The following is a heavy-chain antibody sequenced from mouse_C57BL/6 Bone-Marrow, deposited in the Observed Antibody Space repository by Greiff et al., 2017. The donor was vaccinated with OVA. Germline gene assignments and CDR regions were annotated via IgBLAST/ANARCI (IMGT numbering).Heavy chain of an antibody. J-gene: IGHJ2*01. CDR3: ARRGQLRPLYFDY. V-gene: IGHV1-59*01. CDR2: IDPSDSYT. D-gene: IGHD3-2*02. Sequence: QVQLQQSGAELVRPGTSVKLSCKASGYTFTSYWMHWVKQRPGQGLEWIGVIDPSDSYTNYNQKFKGKATLTVDTSSSTAYMQLSSLTSEDSAVEYGARRGQLRPLYFDYWGQGTTLTVSS. CDR1: GYTFTSYW.